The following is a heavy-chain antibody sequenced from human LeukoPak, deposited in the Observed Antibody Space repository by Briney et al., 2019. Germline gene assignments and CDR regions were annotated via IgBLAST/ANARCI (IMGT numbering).Heavy chain of an antibody. D-gene: IGHD1-7*01. Sequence: GESLKISCKGSGYSFTSYWIGWVRQMPGKGLERMGIIYPGDSETRYSPSFQGQVTISADKSISTAYLQWSSLKASDTAMYYCASAWGEELYYFDYWGQGTLVTVSS. V-gene: IGHV5-51*01. CDR3: ASAWGEELYYFDY. J-gene: IGHJ4*02. CDR2: IYPGDSET. CDR1: GYSFTSYW.